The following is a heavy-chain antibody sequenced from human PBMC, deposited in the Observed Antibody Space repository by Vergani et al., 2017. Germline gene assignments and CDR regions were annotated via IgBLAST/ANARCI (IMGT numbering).Heavy chain of an antibody. CDR2: ISYDGSNK. CDR1: GFTFSSYA. CDR3: ARERASTGRGYYDFWSGPQAVFQH. Sequence: QVQLVESGGGVVQPGRSLRLSCAASGFTFSSYAMHWVRQAPGKGLEWVAVISYDGSNKYYADSVKGRFTISRDNSKNTLYLQMNSLRAEDTAVYYCARERASTGRGYYDFWSGPQAVFQHWGQGTLVTVSS. J-gene: IGHJ1*01. V-gene: IGHV3-30-3*01. D-gene: IGHD3-3*01.